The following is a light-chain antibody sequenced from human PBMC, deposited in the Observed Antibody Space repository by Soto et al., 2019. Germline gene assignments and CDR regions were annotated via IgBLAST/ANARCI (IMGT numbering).Light chain of an antibody. CDR1: SSDVGGYNY. CDR2: EVS. Sequence: QSVLTQPASVSGSPGQSITIPRTGTSSDVGGYNYVSWYQQHPGKAPKLMIYEVSNRPSGVSNRFSGSKSGNTASLTISGLQAEDEADYYCSSYTSSSPYVFGTGTKVTVL. J-gene: IGLJ1*01. V-gene: IGLV2-14*01. CDR3: SSYTSSSPYV.